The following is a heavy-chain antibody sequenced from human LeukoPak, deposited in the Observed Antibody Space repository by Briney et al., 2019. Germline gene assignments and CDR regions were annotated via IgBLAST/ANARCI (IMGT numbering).Heavy chain of an antibody. V-gene: IGHV4-4*02. Sequence: GTLTLTCAVSGGSISSSNWWSWVRQPPGKGLEWIGEIYHSGSTNYNPSLKSRVTISVDKSKNQFSLKLSSVTAADTAVYYCARGYYYDSSGYDYWGQGTLVTVSS. D-gene: IGHD3-22*01. CDR3: ARGYYYDSSGYDY. CDR1: GGSISSSNW. J-gene: IGHJ4*02. CDR2: IYHSGST.